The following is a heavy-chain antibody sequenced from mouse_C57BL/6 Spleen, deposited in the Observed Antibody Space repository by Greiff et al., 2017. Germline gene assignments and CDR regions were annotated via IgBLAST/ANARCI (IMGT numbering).Heavy chain of an antibody. V-gene: IGHV1-76*01. CDR1: GYTFTDYY. D-gene: IGHD2-1*01. J-gene: IGHJ2*01. CDR2: IYPGSGNT. Sequence: QVQLQQSGAELVRPGASVKLSCKASGYTFTDYYINWVKQRPGQGLEWIARIYPGSGNTYYNEKFKGKATLTAEKSSSTAYLQRSSRTSEDSAVYFCARESYGNYLYYFDYWGQGTTLTVSS. CDR3: ARESYGNYLYYFDY.